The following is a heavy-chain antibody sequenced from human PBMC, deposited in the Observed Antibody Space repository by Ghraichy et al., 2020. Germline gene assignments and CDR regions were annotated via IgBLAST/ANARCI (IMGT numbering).Heavy chain of an antibody. V-gene: IGHV4-39*01. Sequence: SETLSLTCTVSGGSVGSGSYYWDWIRQPTGKGLEWIGSVSYSGTTYYQPSLKSRVTISADTSKNQLSLKLSSVTAADAAVYYCARRWNAIYYVVAVFDPWGQGSLVTFSS. J-gene: IGHJ5*02. D-gene: IGHD3-16*01. CDR2: VSYSGTT. CDR3: ARRWNAIYYVVAVFDP. CDR1: GGSVGSGSYY.